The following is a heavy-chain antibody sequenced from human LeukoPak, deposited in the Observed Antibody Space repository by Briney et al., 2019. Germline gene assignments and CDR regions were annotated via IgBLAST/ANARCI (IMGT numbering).Heavy chain of an antibody. D-gene: IGHD6-19*01. Sequence: ASVRVSCKVSGYTLTELSMRWVRQAPGQGLEWMGGFDPEDGETIYAQKFQGRVTMTEDTSTDTAYMELSSLRSEDTAVYYCATGRGKSSGWYGRDYWGQGTLVTVSS. V-gene: IGHV1-24*01. J-gene: IGHJ4*02. CDR2: FDPEDGET. CDR1: GYTLTELS. CDR3: ATGRGKSSGWYGRDY.